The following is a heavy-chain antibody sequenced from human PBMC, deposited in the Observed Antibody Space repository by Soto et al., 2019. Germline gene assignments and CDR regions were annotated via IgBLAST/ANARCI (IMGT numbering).Heavy chain of an antibody. V-gene: IGHV4-31*03. D-gene: IGHD2-2*01. Sequence: QVQLQESGPGLVKPSQTLSLTCTVSGGSISSGGYYWSWIRQHPGKGLEWIGYIYYSGSTYYNPSLKSRVTISVDTSKNQLSLKLISVTAADTAVYYCARSSTSANSFDYWGQGTLVAVSS. J-gene: IGHJ4*02. CDR2: IYYSGST. CDR3: ARSSTSANSFDY. CDR1: GGSISSGGYY.